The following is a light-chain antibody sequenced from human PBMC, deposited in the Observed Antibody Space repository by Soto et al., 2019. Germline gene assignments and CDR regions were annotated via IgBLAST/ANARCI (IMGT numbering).Light chain of an antibody. CDR3: QHYDNFPLT. CDR2: DAS. J-gene: IGKJ4*01. V-gene: IGKV1-33*01. Sequence: DIQMTQSPSSLSASVGDRVTITCQASQDISNYLNWYQQKPGKAPKLLIYDASNLQTGVPSRFSGGGSGTDFTFTISSLQPEDIATYYCQHYDNFPLTFGGGTKVEI. CDR1: QDISNY.